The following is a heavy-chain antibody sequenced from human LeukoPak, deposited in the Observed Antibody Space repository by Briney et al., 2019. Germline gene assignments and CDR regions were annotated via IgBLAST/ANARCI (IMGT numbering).Heavy chain of an antibody. V-gene: IGHV4-39*01. CDR2: FYDSGNT. D-gene: IGHD2-21*02. CDR3: ARSSAAEGLTHNWFDA. Sequence: SETLSLTCIFSGCSISSSSYYWDWILQAPGEGLEGIGNFYDSGNTRYNPSLKSRVTVSVDTSKNQFSPRMTSVTATDTAVYHCARSSAAEGLTHNWFDAWGQGTMVTVSS. CDR1: GCSISSSSYY. J-gene: IGHJ5*02.